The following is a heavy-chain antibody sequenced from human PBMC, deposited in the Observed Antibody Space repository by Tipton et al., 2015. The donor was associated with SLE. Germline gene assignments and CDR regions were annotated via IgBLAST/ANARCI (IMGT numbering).Heavy chain of an antibody. D-gene: IGHD6-13*01. V-gene: IGHV4-39*06. CDR2: IYYSGST. CDR1: GGSISSHY. J-gene: IGHJ5*02. CDR3: ARAWVTAAGFWFDP. Sequence: TLSLTCTVSGGSISSHYWGWIRQPPGKGLEWIGSIYYSGSTYYNPSLKSRLTISVDTSKNQLHLKLSSVTAADTAVYFCARAWVTAAGFWFDPWGQGTLVTVSS.